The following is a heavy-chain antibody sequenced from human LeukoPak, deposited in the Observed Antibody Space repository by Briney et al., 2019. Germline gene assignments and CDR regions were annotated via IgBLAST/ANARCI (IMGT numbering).Heavy chain of an antibody. CDR2: INPNSGGT. D-gene: IGHD1-26*01. CDR3: ARGYRTVGAIEYFQH. CDR1: GYTFTGYY. J-gene: IGHJ1*01. V-gene: IGHV1-2*06. Sequence: ASVKVACKASGYTFTGYYMHWVRQAPGQGLEWMGRINPNSGGTNYAQKFQGRVTMTRDTSISTAYMELSRLRSDDTAVYYWARGYRTVGAIEYFQHWGQGTLVTVSS.